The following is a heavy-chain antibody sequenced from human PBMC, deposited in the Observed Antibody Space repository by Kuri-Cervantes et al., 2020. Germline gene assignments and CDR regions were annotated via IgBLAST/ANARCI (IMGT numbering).Heavy chain of an antibody. J-gene: IGHJ5*02. CDR2: IYYSGST. CDR3: ARDASRVGGTKGNWFDP. V-gene: IGHV4-39*07. D-gene: IGHD1-26*01. Sequence: SETLSLTCTVSGGSISSSSYYWGWIRQPPGKGLEWIGSIYYSGSTYYNPSLKSRVTISVDTSKNQFSLKLSSVTAADTAVYYCARDASRVGGTKGNWFDPWGQGTLVTVSS. CDR1: GGSISSSSYY.